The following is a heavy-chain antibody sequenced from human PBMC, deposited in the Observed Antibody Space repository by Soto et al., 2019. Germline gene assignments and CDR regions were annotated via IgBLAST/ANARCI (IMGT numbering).Heavy chain of an antibody. CDR2: IYYSGST. J-gene: IGHJ6*03. CDR3: ARLLGTFGELWDYYYYYMDV. Sequence: SETLSLTCTVSGGSISSSSYYWGWIRQPPGKGLEWIGSIYYSGSTYYNPSLKSRVTISVDTSKNQFSLKLSSVTAADTAVYYCARLLGTFGELWDYYYYYMDVWGKGTTVTVSS. V-gene: IGHV4-39*01. CDR1: GGSISSSSYY. D-gene: IGHD3-10*01.